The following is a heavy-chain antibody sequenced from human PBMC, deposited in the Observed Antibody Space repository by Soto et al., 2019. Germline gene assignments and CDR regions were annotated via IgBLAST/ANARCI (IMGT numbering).Heavy chain of an antibody. Sequence: EVQLVESGGGLVQPGGSLRLSCAASGFTFNIYWMHWVRQAPGKGLVWVSRINSDASSTNYADSVKGRFTISRDNAKNTLCLQMNSLRVEDTAVYYCARGVXXXXXXXYYXXMDVWGQGTTVTVSS. J-gene: IGHJ6*02. CDR3: ARGVXXXXXXXYYXXMDV. CDR1: GFTFNIYW. CDR2: INSDASST. D-gene: IGHD3-10*01. V-gene: IGHV3-74*01.